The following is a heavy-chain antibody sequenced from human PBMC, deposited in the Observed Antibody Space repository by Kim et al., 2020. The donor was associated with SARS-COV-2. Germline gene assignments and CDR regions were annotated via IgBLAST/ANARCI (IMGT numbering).Heavy chain of an antibody. CDR3: ARQGYSGYERGAFGMDV. Sequence: SETLSLTCTVSGGSISSSSYYWGWIRQPPGKGLEWIGSIYYSGSTYDNPSLKSRVTISVDTSKNQFSLKLSSVTAADTAVYYCARQGYSGYERGAFGMDVWGQGTTVTVSS. CDR2: IYYSGST. D-gene: IGHD5-12*01. V-gene: IGHV4-39*01. CDR1: GGSISSSSYY. J-gene: IGHJ6*02.